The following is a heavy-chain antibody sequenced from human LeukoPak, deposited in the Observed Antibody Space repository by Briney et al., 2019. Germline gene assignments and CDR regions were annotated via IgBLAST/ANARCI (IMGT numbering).Heavy chain of an antibody. D-gene: IGHD6-13*01. CDR2: ISAYNGNT. V-gene: IGHV1-18*01. CDR1: GYTFTSYG. J-gene: IGHJ1*01. CDR3: ARGPGQLVVRGDF. Sequence: ASVMISCRASGYTFTSYGISWVRQAPGQGLEWMGWISAYNGNTNSAQTHLSRVTMTTDTSTSTDYMELRNLRSDDTAVYYCARGPGQLVVRGDFWGQDTLDPVYS.